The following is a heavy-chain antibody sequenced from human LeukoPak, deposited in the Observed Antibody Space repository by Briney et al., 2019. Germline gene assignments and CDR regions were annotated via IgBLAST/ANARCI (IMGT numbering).Heavy chain of an antibody. CDR2: ISYDGSNK. V-gene: IGHV3-30*03. D-gene: IGHD3-22*01. CDR3: ARGSDYDSSGNVFDN. CDR1: GFTFTSYG. J-gene: IGHJ4*02. Sequence: GGSLRLSCAASGFTFTSYGMHWVRQAPGKGLEWVAVISYDGSNKYHADSVKGRFTISRDNSKNTLYLRMNSLRAEDTAVYYCARGSDYDSSGNVFDNWGQGTLVTVSS.